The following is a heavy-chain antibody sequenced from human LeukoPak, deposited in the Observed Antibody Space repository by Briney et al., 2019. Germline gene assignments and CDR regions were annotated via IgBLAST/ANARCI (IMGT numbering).Heavy chain of an antibody. CDR3: ARDVYYDTNFDF. Sequence: GGSLRLSCAASGFTFSSYAMSWVRQAPGKGLEWVASIRQDGNEKHYVDSVKGRFTISRDNAKNSLYLQMNSLRAEDTAVYYCARDVYYDTNFDFWGQGTLVTVSS. CDR2: IRQDGNEK. J-gene: IGHJ4*02. D-gene: IGHD3-16*01. V-gene: IGHV3-7*01. CDR1: GFTFSSYA.